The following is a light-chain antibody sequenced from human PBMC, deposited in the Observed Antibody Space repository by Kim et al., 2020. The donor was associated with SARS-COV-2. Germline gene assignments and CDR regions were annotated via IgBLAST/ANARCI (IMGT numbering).Light chain of an antibody. J-gene: IGKJ2*01. CDR3: QKYFSTPV. CDR1: RSILYSSDNKNY. V-gene: IGKV4-1*01. Sequence: DIVMTQSPDSLAVSLGERATINCKSSRSILYSSDNKNYLAWYQQKPGQSPKLLIYWASNRESGVPDRFSGSGSGTDFTLTISNLQAEDVAVYYCQKYFSTPVFGQGTKLEIK. CDR2: WAS.